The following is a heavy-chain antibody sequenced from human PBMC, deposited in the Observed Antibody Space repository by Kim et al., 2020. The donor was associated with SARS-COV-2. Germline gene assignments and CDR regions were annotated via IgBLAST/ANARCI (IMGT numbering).Heavy chain of an antibody. V-gene: IGHV3-15*01. CDR3: TTDLGRKGIAARPPLDY. J-gene: IGHJ4*02. CDR1: GFTFSNAW. Sequence: GGSLRLSCAASGFTFSNAWMSWVRQAPGKGLEWVGRIKSKTDGGTTDYAAPVKGRFTISRDDSKNTLYLQMNSLKTEDTAVYYCTTDLGRKGIAARPPLDYWGQGTLVTVSS. D-gene: IGHD6-6*01. CDR2: IKSKTDGGTT.